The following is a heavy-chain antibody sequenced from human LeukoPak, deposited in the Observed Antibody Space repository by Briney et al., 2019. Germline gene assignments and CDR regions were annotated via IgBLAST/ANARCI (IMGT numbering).Heavy chain of an antibody. V-gene: IGHV4-34*01. D-gene: IGHD3-10*01. CDR2: INHSGST. CDR1: GGSFSGYY. Sequence: SETLSLTCAVYGGSFSGYYWSWIRRPPGKGLEWIGEINHSGSTSYNPSLKSRVTISVDTSKNQFSLKLSSVTAADTAVYYCARGGDYNWFDPWGQGTLVTVSS. J-gene: IGHJ5*02. CDR3: ARGGDYNWFDP.